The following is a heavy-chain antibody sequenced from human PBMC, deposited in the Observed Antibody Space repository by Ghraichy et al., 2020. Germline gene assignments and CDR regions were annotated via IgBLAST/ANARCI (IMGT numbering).Heavy chain of an antibody. CDR3: ARDPYYDFWSADYYFDY. D-gene: IGHD3-3*01. CDR1: GFTFSSYW. J-gene: IGHJ4*02. V-gene: IGHV3-7*01. Sequence: GGSLRLSCAASGFTFSSYWMSWVRQAPGKGLEWVANIKQDGSEKYYVDSVKGRFTISRDNAKNSLYLQMNSLRAEDTAVYYCARDPYYDFWSADYYFDYWGQGTLVTVSS. CDR2: IKQDGSEK.